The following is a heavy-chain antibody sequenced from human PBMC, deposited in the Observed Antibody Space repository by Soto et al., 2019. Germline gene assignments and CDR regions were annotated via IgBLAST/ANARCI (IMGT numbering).Heavy chain of an antibody. V-gene: IGHV4-59*08. CDR1: GGPMISYY. J-gene: IGHJ5*02. CDR2: IYYAGST. Sequence: SETLSLTCTVSGGPMISYYWSWLRQPPGRGLEWIGFIYYAGSTKYNPSLNSRVTISVDTSKNQFSLTVTSVTAADTAVYYCARLGAYYPSLDPWGPGTLVTV. D-gene: IGHD3-22*01. CDR3: ARLGAYYPSLDP.